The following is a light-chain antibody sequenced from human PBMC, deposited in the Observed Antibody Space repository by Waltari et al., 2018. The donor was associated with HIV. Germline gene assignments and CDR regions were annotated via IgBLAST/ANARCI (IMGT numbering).Light chain of an antibody. CDR2: DVS. Sequence: QSALTQPRSVSGSPGQSVTISCTGTSSDGGGYNYVSWYQQHPGKAPKLMIYDVSKRPSWFPDRFSGSKSGNTASLPISGLQAEDEADYYCCSYAGSYPWVFGGGTKLTVL. CDR1: SSDGGGYNY. CDR3: CSYAGSYPWV. J-gene: IGLJ3*02. V-gene: IGLV2-11*01.